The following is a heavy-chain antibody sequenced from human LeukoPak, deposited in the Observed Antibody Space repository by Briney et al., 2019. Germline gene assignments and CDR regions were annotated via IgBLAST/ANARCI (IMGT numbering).Heavy chain of an antibody. CDR1: GGSISSGSYY. V-gene: IGHV4-39*07. Sequence: SQTLSLTCTVSGGSISSGSYYWSWIRQPPGKGLEWIGEINHSGSTNYNPSLKSRVTISVDTSKNQFSLKLSSVTAADTAVYYCARGSVVVVAARRFDYWGQGTLVTVSS. CDR2: INHSGST. J-gene: IGHJ4*02. CDR3: ARGSVVVVAARRFDY. D-gene: IGHD2-15*01.